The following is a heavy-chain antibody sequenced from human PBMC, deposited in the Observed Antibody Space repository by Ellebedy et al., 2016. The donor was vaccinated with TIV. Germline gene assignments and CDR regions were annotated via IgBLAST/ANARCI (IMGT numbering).Heavy chain of an antibody. J-gene: IGHJ4*02. V-gene: IGHV4-31*03. CDR2: IYYSGST. Sequence: LRLSXTVSGGSISSGGYYWSWIRQHPGKGLEWIGYIYYSGSTYYNPSLKSRVTISVDTSKNQFSLKLSSVTAADTAVYYCARDNGRWFGELFWGQGTLVTVSS. CDR1: GGSISSGGYY. CDR3: ARDNGRWFGELF. D-gene: IGHD3-10*01.